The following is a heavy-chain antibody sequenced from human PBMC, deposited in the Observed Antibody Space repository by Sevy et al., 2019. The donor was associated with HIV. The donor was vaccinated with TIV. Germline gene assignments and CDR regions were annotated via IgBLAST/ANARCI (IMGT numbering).Heavy chain of an antibody. CDR1: GDTFSSYA. J-gene: IGHJ4*02. V-gene: IGHV1-69*13. CDR2: IIPTFGTT. Sequence: ASVKVSCKASGDTFSSYAINWVRQAPGQGLEWMGGIIPTFGTTKYGQKFQGRVTITAVESTSTAYMELSSLRSEDSAVFYCARSGIGEYSKYFEYWGQGTLVTVSS. D-gene: IGHD4-4*01. CDR3: ARSGIGEYSKYFEY.